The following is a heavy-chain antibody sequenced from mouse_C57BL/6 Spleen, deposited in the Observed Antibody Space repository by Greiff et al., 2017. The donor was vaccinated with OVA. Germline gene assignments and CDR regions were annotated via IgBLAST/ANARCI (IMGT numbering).Heavy chain of an antibody. D-gene: IGHD2-5*01. CDR3: TRLDYSNYGFAY. CDR1: GYTFTDYE. Sequence: VQVVESGAELVRPGASVTLSCKASGYTFTDYEMHWVKQTPVHGLEWIGAIDPETGGTAYNQKFKGKAILTADKSSSTAYMELRSLTSEDSAVYYCTRLDYSNYGFAYWGQGTLVTVSA. CDR2: IDPETGGT. V-gene: IGHV1-15*01. J-gene: IGHJ3*01.